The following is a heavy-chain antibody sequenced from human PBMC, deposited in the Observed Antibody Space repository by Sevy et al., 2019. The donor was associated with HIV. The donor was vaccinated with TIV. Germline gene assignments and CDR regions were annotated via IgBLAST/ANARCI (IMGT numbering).Heavy chain of an antibody. V-gene: IGHV3-30-3*02. D-gene: IGHD3-10*01. CDR3: AKDDLGSIDY. Sequence: GGSLRLSCAASGFIFSTSPMHWVRQAPGKGLECVAILSYDDSDENYADSVKGRFTISIDNSKKTLYLQMNSLRTEDTAVYYCAKDDLGSIDYWGQGTLVTVSS. CDR1: GFIFSTSP. CDR2: LSYDDSDE. J-gene: IGHJ4*02.